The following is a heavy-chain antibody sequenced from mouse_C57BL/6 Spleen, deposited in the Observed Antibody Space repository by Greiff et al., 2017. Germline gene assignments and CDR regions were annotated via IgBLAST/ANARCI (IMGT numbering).Heavy chain of an antibody. CDR1: GFTFSSYG. Sequence: DVKLVESGGDLVKPGGSLKLSCAASGFTFSSYGMSWVRPTPDKRLEWVATISSGGSYTSYPDSVKGRFTISRDNAKNTLYLQMSSLKSEDTAMYYCARQGAYYDYDGFDYWGQGTTLTVSS. J-gene: IGHJ2*01. D-gene: IGHD2-4*01. V-gene: IGHV5-6*02. CDR2: ISSGGSYT. CDR3: ARQGAYYDYDGFDY.